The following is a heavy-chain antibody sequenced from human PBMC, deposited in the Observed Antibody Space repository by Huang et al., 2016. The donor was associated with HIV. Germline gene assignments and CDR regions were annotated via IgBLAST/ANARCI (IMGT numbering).Heavy chain of an antibody. J-gene: IGHJ3*01. CDR1: VFSFSTYW. CDR3: ACDPFIKAFDL. V-gene: IGHV3-7*01. CDR2: IREDSVQK. Sequence: EVQLVESGGGLVQPGGSLRFSCVASVFSFSTYWMMWLRQVPGKGLEWVASIREDSVQKYYLDSVQGRFIISRDNPKNSLYLQMNNVRAEDAGVYYCACDPFIKAFDLWGQGTLVTVSS.